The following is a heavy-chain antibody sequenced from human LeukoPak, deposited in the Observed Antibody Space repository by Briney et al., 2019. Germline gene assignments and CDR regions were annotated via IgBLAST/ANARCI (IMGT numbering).Heavy chain of an antibody. CDR3: ARESTRITIFGVVSDYYYGMDV. CDR1: GGSVSSGSYY. CDR2: IYYSGST. D-gene: IGHD3-3*01. V-gene: IGHV4-61*01. J-gene: IGHJ6*02. Sequence: SETLSLTCTVSGGSVSSGSYYWSWIRQPPGKGLEWIGYIYYSGSTNYNPSLKSRVTIPVDTSKNQFSLKLGSVTAADTAVYYCARESTRITIFGVVSDYYYGMDVWGQGTTVTVSS.